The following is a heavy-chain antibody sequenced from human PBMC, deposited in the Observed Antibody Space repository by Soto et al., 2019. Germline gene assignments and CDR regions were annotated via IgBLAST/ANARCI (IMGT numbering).Heavy chain of an antibody. Sequence: QVQLVESGGGLVKPGGSLRLSCAASGFTFSDYYMSWIRQAPGKGLEWVSYISSSGRTIYYADSVKGRFTISRDNAKNSLYLQMNSLRADDTAVYYCDTSVGVVAVAFDIWGQGTMVTVSS. J-gene: IGHJ3*02. CDR2: ISSSGRTI. D-gene: IGHD3-22*01. CDR1: GFTFSDYY. CDR3: DTSVGVVAVAFDI. V-gene: IGHV3-11*01.